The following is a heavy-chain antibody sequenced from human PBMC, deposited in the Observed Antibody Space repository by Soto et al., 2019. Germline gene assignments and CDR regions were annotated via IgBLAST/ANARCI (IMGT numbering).Heavy chain of an antibody. CDR2: ISTYNGDT. CDR3: ARDRQIVPAVYPWFDP. V-gene: IGHV1-18*01. D-gene: IGHD2-2*01. CDR1: GYTFTNYG. Sequence: ASVKVSCKASGYTFTNYGISWVRQAPGQGLEWMGWISTYNGDTNYAQKVQGRVTMITDTSTRTAYMELRSLRSDDTAVYYCARDRQIVPAVYPWFDPWGQGTLVTVS. J-gene: IGHJ5*02.